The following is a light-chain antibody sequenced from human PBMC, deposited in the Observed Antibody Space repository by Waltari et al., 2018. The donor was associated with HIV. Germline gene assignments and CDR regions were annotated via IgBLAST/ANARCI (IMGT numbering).Light chain of an antibody. Sequence: EIVMTQSPATLSVSPGERGNLSCRASENINTTLAWYQLKPGQAPRILISGASTRATGIPARFSGSGSGTDFTLNIGTLQSEDFAVYYCQQYNKWPRTFGRGTKVEI. CDR1: ENINTT. J-gene: IGKJ4*02. CDR3: QQYNKWPRT. CDR2: GAS. V-gene: IGKV3-15*01.